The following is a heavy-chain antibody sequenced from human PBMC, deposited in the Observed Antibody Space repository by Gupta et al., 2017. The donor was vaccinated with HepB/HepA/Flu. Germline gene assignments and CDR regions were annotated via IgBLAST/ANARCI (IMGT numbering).Heavy chain of an antibody. CDR2: ISHDGSDK. J-gene: IGHJ4*02. CDR1: GFAFIEFS. V-gene: IGHV3-30-3*01. CDR3: ARIGYSYSYGNGFDY. D-gene: IGHD5-12*01. Sequence: QVQLVESGGGVVQPGRSLRLSCAASGFAFIEFSINWVRQAPGKGLEWVAVISHDGSDKHHADSVKGRFTISRDNSNNRLYLQMNSLRVEDTAVYYCARIGYSYSYGNGFDYWGQGTLVAVSS.